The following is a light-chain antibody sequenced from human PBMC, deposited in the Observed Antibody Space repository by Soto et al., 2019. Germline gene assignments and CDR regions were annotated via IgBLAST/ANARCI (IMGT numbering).Light chain of an antibody. CDR3: SSYAGSNNYV. Sequence: QSALTQPPSASGSPGQSVTISCTGTSSDVGGYNSVSWYQHHPGKAHKLMIYEVSKRPSGVPDRFSGSKSANTASLTVSGLQAEDEADYYCSSYAGSNNYVFGTGTKLTVL. V-gene: IGLV2-8*01. J-gene: IGLJ1*01. CDR1: SSDVGGYNS. CDR2: EVS.